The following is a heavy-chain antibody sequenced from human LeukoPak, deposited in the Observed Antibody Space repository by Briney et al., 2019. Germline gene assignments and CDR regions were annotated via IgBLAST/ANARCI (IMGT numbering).Heavy chain of an antibody. V-gene: IGHV3-23*01. Sequence: GGSLRLSCAASGFTFSTYAMSWVRQAPGRGLEWVSAISGSGGTTSYADSVKGRFTISRDNSRNTLYLQMNSLRVEDTAVYYCAMKILSVSLDYGGQGTLVTVSS. J-gene: IGHJ4*02. CDR3: AMKILSVSLDY. CDR1: GFTFSTYA. D-gene: IGHD3-3*01. CDR2: ISGSGGTT.